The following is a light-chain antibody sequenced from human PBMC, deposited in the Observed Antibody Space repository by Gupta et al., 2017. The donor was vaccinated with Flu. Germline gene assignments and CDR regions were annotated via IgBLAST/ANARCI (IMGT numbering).Light chain of an antibody. V-gene: IGKV3-20*01. J-gene: IGKJ2*01. CDR3: QHYSGSNT. CDR1: QSISTYS. CDR2: GAS. Sequence: EIVLTQSPGTLSLSPGERATLSCRASQSISTYSLAWYQQKPGQAPRLLIYGASSRATDIPDRFSGSGSGTDFTLTSSGRESEDFAVYYWQHYSGSNTFGQGTKLEIK.